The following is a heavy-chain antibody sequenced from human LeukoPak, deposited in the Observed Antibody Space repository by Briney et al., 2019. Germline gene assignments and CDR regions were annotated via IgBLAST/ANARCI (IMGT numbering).Heavy chain of an antibody. V-gene: IGHV4-61*01. Sequence: SETLSLTCTVSGGSVSSDSYYWSWIRQPPGKGLEWIGYIYYTGSTNYNPSLKSRVTISVDTSKNQFSLKLSSVTAADTAVYYCARVGYSSGWYPTYFDYWGQGTLVTVSS. CDR1: GGSVSSDSYY. CDR3: ARVGYSSGWYPTYFDY. CDR2: IYYTGST. J-gene: IGHJ4*02. D-gene: IGHD6-19*01.